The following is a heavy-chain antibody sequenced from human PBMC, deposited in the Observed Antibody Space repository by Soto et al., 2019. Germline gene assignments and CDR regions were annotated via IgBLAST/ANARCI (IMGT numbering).Heavy chain of an antibody. Sequence: VQLVESGGGLVQPGGSLRLSCAASGFTFSIYSMAWARQAPGKGVEWVSSIISTGSTMYYADSVKGQFTISRDNAKNSLYLQMNSLRAEDTAVYYCVRRLAGSGTNYFDYWGQGTLVTVSS. J-gene: IGHJ4*02. CDR3: VRRLAGSGTNYFDY. V-gene: IGHV3-48*01. CDR1: GFTFSIYS. CDR2: IISTGSTM. D-gene: IGHD6-13*01.